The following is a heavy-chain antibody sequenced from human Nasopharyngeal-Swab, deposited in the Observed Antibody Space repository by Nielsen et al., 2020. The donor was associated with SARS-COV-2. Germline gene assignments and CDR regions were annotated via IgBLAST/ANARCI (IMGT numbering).Heavy chain of an antibody. Sequence: ASVKVSCKASGYSFNNHSIIWVRQPPGQGLVWMGWINTNTGNPTYAQGFAGRFVFSLDTSVSTAYLQISSLKTEDTAVYYCAREDDYADYYWFDSWGQGTLVTVSS. CDR2: INTNTGNP. D-gene: IGHD4-17*01. J-gene: IGHJ5*01. CDR1: GYSFNNHS. V-gene: IGHV7-4-1*02. CDR3: AREDDYADYYWFDS.